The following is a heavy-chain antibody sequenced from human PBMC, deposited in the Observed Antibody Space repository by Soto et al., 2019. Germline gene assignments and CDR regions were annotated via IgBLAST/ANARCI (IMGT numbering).Heavy chain of an antibody. Sequence: PVASVKVSCKASEYTFTSYAVHWLRQAPGQSLEWMGWINAGSGDSKYSQKFQGRVTISSDTSASTAYMELSSLRSEDTAVYYCARELQGLYFFDYWGQGTLVTVSS. CDR3: ARELQGLYFFDY. D-gene: IGHD4-4*01. CDR2: INAGSGDS. CDR1: EYTFTSYA. J-gene: IGHJ4*02. V-gene: IGHV1-3*01.